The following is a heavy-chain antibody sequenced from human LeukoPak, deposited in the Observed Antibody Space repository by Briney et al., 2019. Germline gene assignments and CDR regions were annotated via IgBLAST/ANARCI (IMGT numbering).Heavy chain of an antibody. J-gene: IGHJ6*02. CDR1: GFTFSSYV. CDR3: ARDEPSKDYSNYYGMDV. V-gene: IGHV3-23*01. D-gene: IGHD4-11*01. CDR2: ISGGGGST. Sequence: GGSLRLSCAASGFTFSSYVMSWVRQAPGKGLEWVSAISGGGGSTYYADSVKGRFTISRDNSKNTLYLQMNSLRAEDTAVYYCARDEPSKDYSNYYGMDVWGQGTTVTVSS.